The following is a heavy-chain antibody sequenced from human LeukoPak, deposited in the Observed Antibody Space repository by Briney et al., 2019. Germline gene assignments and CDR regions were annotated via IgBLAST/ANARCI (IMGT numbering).Heavy chain of an antibody. V-gene: IGHV1-2*04. D-gene: IGHD3-3*01. CDR3: ARGGPGTVNVGFLEWLPLAYFFDY. CDR2: INLYSGGA. CDR1: GYTFTDYY. J-gene: IGHJ4*02. Sequence: ASVKVSCKASGYTFTDYYMHWVRQAPGQGLEWMGCINLYSGGAHYAQKFQDWLSMTRDTSINTAYMELSSLRSDDTAVYYCARGGPGTVNVGFLEWLPLAYFFDYWGQGTLVTVSS.